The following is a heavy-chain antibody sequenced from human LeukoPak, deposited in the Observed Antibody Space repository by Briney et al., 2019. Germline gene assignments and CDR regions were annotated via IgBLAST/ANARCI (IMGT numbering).Heavy chain of an antibody. CDR1: GFTFSSYS. Sequence: GGSLRLSCAASGFTFSSYSMNWVRQAPGKGLEWVSSISSSSSYIFYADSVKGRFTISRDNAKNSLYLQMNSLRAEDTAVYYCVRAIVTVTPPFDYWGQGTLVTVSS. CDR2: ISSSSSYI. CDR3: VRAIVTVTPPFDY. J-gene: IGHJ4*02. V-gene: IGHV3-21*01. D-gene: IGHD4-17*01.